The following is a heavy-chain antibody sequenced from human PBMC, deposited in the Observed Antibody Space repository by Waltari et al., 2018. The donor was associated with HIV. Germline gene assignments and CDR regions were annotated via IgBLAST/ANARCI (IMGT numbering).Heavy chain of an antibody. D-gene: IGHD7-27*01. CDR2: IYHSGRT. V-gene: IGHV4-4*02. CDR3: TGSMKYEFDS. J-gene: IGHJ5*01. CDR1: GDSIRNANW. Sequence: QVQLQESGPGLVKPSETLSLTCAVSGDSIRNANWWTWVRQPPGRGLEWIGEIYHSGRTNYSPSLRSRVTISVDKSKKHFSLTLSSVTAADTAIYFCTGSMKYEFDSWGQGILVSVS.